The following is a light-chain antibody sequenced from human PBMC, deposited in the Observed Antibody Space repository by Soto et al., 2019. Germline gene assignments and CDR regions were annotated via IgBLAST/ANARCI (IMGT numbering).Light chain of an antibody. CDR2: GAS. Sequence: EIVMTQSPDTLSVSPGERATLSCRASQSVSSNLAWYQQKSGQTPRLLIYGASTRATDIPARFSGSGSGTEFTLTISSLQSEDFAVYYCQQYDNWPLTFGGGTKGEIK. J-gene: IGKJ4*01. V-gene: IGKV3-15*01. CDR3: QQYDNWPLT. CDR1: QSVSSN.